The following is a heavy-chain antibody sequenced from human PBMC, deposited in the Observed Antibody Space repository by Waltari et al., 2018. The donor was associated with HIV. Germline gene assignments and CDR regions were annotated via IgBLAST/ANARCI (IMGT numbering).Heavy chain of an antibody. Sequence: QVQLVQSGAEVKKPGSSVKVSCKASGGTFSSYAISWLRQARGQGLGWLGGIIPILGTANDAQNFQGGLTITADKSTSTAYVELSSLRSEDTAVYYCARGLVAAAGTAQLDYWGQGTLVTVSA. CDR3: ARGLVAAAGTAQLDY. D-gene: IGHD6-13*01. V-gene: IGHV1-69*06. J-gene: IGHJ4*02. CDR1: GGTFSSYA. CDR2: IIPILGTA.